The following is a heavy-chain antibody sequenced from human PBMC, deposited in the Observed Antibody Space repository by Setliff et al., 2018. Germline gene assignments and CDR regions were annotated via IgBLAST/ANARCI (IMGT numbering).Heavy chain of an antibody. V-gene: IGHV1-2*04. J-gene: IGHJ6*02. CDR2: INPNSGGT. Sequence: ASVKVSCKASGYTFTGYYMHWVRQAPGQGLEWMGWINPNSGGTNYAQKFQGWVTMTRDTSISTAYIELSSLRSDDTAVYYCARDLLYSGSYFGYYYGMDVWGQGTTVTVSS. CDR3: ARDLLYSGSYFGYYYGMDV. CDR1: GYTFTGYY. D-gene: IGHD1-26*01.